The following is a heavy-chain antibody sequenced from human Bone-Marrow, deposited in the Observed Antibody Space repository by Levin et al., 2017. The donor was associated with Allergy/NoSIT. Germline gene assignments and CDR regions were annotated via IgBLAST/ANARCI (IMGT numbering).Heavy chain of an antibody. CDR2: IYAGGAT. V-gene: IGHV3-66*01. D-gene: IGHD3-10*01. Sequence: LSLTCAASGFRVNDNYISWVRRVPGKGLEWVSIIYAGGATYYADSVTGRFTIFRDSPENTVYLQMNSLRVEDTAVYYCARDLISSTDFGYWGHGTTVTVSS. J-gene: IGHJ4*01. CDR1: GFRVNDNY. CDR3: ARDLISSTDFGY.